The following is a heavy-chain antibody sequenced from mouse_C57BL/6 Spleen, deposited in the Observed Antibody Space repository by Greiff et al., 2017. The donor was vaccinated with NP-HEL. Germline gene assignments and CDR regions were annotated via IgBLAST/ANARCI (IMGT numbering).Heavy chain of an antibody. CDR1: GYAFSSSW. CDR3: ARSFITTVCDY. D-gene: IGHD1-1*01. V-gene: IGHV1-82*01. CDR2: IYPGDGDT. Sequence: QVQLQQSGPELVKPGASVKISCKASGYAFSSSWMNWVKQRPGKGLEWIGRIYPGDGDTNYNGKFKGKATLTADKSSSTAYMQLSSLTSEDSAVYFCARSFITTVCDYWGQGTTLTVSS. J-gene: IGHJ2*01.